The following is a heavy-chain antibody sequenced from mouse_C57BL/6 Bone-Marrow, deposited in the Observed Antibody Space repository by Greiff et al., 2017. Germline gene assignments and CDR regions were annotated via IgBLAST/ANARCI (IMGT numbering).Heavy chain of an antibody. V-gene: IGHV1-55*01. Sequence: QVQLQQPGAELVKPGASVKMSCKASGYTFTSYWITWVKQRPGQGLEWIGDIYPGSGSTNYNEKFNSKATLTVDTSSSTAYMQLSSLTSEDSAVYYCARSTVVADYWYCDVWGTGTTVTVSS. CDR2: IYPGSGST. CDR1: GYTFTSYW. J-gene: IGHJ1*03. CDR3: ARSTVVADYWYCDV. D-gene: IGHD1-1*01.